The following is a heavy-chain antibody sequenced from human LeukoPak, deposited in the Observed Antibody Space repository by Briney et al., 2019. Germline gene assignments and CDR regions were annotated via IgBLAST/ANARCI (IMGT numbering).Heavy chain of an antibody. CDR3: AKVTGTTNY. D-gene: IGHD1-1*01. CDR1: GLTFSNHA. Sequence: PGGSLRLSCAVSGLTFSNHALSWVRQAPGKGLEWVSAISGRDESTYYADSVKGRFTISRDNSKSTLYLQMSSLRAEDTAVYHYAKVTGTTNYWGQGTLVTVSS. J-gene: IGHJ4*02. CDR2: ISGRDEST. V-gene: IGHV3-23*01.